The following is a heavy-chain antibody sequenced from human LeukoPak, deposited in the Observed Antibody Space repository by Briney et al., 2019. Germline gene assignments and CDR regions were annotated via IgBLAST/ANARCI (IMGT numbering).Heavy chain of an antibody. J-gene: IGHJ4*02. CDR3: AKDLRYCSGGSCYWPDGVFDY. CDR1: GFTFDDYA. D-gene: IGHD2-15*01. Sequence: QPGGSLRLSCAASGFTFDDYAMHWARQAPGKGLEWVSLISWDGGSTYYADSVKGRFAISRDDSKNSLYLQMNSLRAEDTAVYYCAKDLRYCSGGSCYWPDGVFDYWGQGTLVTVSS. CDR2: ISWDGGST. V-gene: IGHV3-43D*03.